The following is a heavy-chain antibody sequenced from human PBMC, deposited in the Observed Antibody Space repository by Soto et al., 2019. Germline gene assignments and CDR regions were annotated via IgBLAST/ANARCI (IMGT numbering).Heavy chain of an antibody. CDR3: ARDKRDLRFLEWSYYFDY. J-gene: IGHJ4*02. CDR1: GFTFSNYA. V-gene: IGHV3-30-3*01. CDR2: ISYDGSNK. Sequence: QVQLVESGGGVVQPGRSLRLSCAPSGFTFSNYAMHWVRQAPGKGLEWVAVISYDGSNKNYADSVKGRFTISRDNSKNTLYLQMNSLRAEDTAVYYCARDKRDLRFLEWSYYFDYWGQGTLVTVSS. D-gene: IGHD3-3*01.